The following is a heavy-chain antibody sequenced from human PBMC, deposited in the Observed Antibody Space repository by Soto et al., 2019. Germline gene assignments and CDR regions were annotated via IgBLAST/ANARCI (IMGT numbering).Heavy chain of an antibody. V-gene: IGHV1-3*01. CDR1: GYTFTSYA. CDR2: INAGNGNT. Sequence: GASVKVSCKASGYTFTSYAMHWVRQAPGQRLEWMGWINAGNGNTKYSQKLQGRVTITRDTSASTAYMELSSLRSEDTAVYYCARDLGYSSILVVNWFDPWGQGXLVTVSS. D-gene: IGHD6-13*01. J-gene: IGHJ5*02. CDR3: ARDLGYSSILVVNWFDP.